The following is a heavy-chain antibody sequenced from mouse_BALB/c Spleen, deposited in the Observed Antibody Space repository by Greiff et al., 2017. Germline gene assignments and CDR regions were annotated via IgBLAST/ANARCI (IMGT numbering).Heavy chain of an antibody. V-gene: IGHV5-6-3*01. CDR1: GFTFSSYG. Sequence: EVKVVESGGGLVQPGGSLKLSCAASGFTFSSYGMSWVRQTPDKRLELVATINSNGGSTYYPDSVKGRFTISRDNAKNTLYLQMSSLKSEDTAMYYCARDDWAFDYWGQGTTLTVSS. CDR2: INSNGGST. D-gene: IGHD4-1*01. J-gene: IGHJ2*01. CDR3: ARDDWAFDY.